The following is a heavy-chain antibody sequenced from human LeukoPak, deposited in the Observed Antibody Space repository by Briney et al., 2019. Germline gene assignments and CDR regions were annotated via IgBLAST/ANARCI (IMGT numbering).Heavy chain of an antibody. V-gene: IGHV3-23*01. Sequence: GGTLRLSCAASGFTFSNYAMSWVHQAPGKGLQWVSAISGSGGNKYSADSVKGRFIISRDNSKNTLYLQMNSLRAEDTAVYYCATRPYGDYFDYWGQGTLVTVS. J-gene: IGHJ4*02. D-gene: IGHD4-17*01. CDR3: ATRPYGDYFDY. CDR1: GFTFSNYA. CDR2: ISGSGGNK.